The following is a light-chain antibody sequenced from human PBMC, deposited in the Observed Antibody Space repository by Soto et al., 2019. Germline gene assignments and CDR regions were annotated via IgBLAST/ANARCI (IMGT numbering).Light chain of an antibody. J-gene: IGLJ3*02. CDR1: TSDFGDDKY. Sequence: QSALTQPASVSGSPGQSITMSCTGSTSDFGDDKYVSWYQQQPGKGPNLLIYGVTNRPSGVSNRFSGSKSGNTASLTISGLQVEDEADYFCCSLTTTRIWVFGGGTQLTVL. CDR2: GVT. CDR3: CSLTTTRIWV. V-gene: IGLV2-14*01.